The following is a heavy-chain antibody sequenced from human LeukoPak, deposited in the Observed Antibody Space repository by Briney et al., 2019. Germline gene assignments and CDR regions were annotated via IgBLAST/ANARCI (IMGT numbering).Heavy chain of an antibody. CDR1: EFAFSFYA. Sequence: GGSLRLSCAASEFAFSFYAMSWLRQPPGKGLEWVSTINANSGTTSYAASVRGRFTISRDNSKNTLYLQVNSLRADDTAVYYCAKPISGGLAVTADWFDPWGQGTLVVVSS. CDR2: INANSGTT. J-gene: IGHJ5*01. V-gene: IGHV3-23*01. CDR3: AKPISGGLAVTADWFDP. D-gene: IGHD6-19*01.